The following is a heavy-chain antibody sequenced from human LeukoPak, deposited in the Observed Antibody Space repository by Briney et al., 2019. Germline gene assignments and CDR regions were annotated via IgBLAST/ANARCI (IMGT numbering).Heavy chain of an antibody. CDR3: ARRSSGSFDY. D-gene: IGHD5-12*01. CDR1: GYTFTGYY. V-gene: IGHV1-18*04. CDR2: ISAYNGNT. Sequence: ASVKVSCKAFGYTFTGYYMHWVRQAPGQGLEWMGWISAYNGNTNYAQKLQGRVTMTTDTSTSTAYMELRSLRSDDTAVYYCARRSSGSFDYWGQGTLVTVSS. J-gene: IGHJ4*02.